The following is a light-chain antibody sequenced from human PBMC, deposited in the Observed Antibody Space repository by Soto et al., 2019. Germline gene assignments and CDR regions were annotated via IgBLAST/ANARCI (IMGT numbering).Light chain of an antibody. J-gene: IGKJ4*01. Sequence: EIVLTQSPATLSLSPGERATLSCRASQSVSSYLAWYQQKPGQAPRLLIYDASNRATGIPARFSGSGSGTAFPLTMSSLEPEEFAVYYCQQRSNWPPLTFGGGTKVEIK. V-gene: IGKV3-11*01. CDR3: QQRSNWPPLT. CDR1: QSVSSY. CDR2: DAS.